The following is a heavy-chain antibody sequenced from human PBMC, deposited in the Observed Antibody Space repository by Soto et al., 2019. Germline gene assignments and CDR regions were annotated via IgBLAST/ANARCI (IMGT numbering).Heavy chain of an antibody. J-gene: IGHJ5*02. CDR2: TYYRSKWYN. Sequence: SQTLSLTCAISGDSVSSNSAAWNWIRQSPSRGLEWLGRTYYRSKWYNDYAVSVKSRITINPDTSKNQFSLKLSSVTAADTAVYYCARVVSATVLTWFDPWGQGTLVTVSS. V-gene: IGHV6-1*01. CDR1: GDSVSSNSAA. D-gene: IGHD4-17*01. CDR3: ARVVSATVLTWFDP.